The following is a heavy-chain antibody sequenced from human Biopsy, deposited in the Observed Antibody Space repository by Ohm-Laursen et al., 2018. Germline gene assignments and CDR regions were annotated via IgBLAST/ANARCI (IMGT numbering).Heavy chain of an antibody. V-gene: IGHV1-69*06. J-gene: IGHJ1*01. Sequence: SVKVSCKAPGSTFSNYGVNWVRQAPGQGLEWLGGNIPILGTGNYAQKSQDRVTVAADTSTSTATMELRSLRSDDTAVYYCATKLTGYFHHWGQGTLVIVSS. CDR1: GSTFSNYG. CDR3: ATKLTGYFHH. CDR2: NIPILGTG. D-gene: IGHD3-9*01.